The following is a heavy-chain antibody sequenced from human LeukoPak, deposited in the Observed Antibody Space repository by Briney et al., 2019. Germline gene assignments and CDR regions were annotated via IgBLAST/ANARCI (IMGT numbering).Heavy chain of an antibody. Sequence: GGSLRLSCAVAGFMFSSYEMNWVRQAPGKGLEWVSYISSSGSTIYYADSVKGRFTISRDNSKNTLYLQMNSLRAEDTAVYYCARESYYYDSSGYYVRGFDIWGQGTMVTVSS. CDR3: ARESYYYDSSGYYVRGFDI. CDR2: ISSSGSTI. D-gene: IGHD3-22*01. V-gene: IGHV3-48*03. CDR1: GFMFSSYE. J-gene: IGHJ3*02.